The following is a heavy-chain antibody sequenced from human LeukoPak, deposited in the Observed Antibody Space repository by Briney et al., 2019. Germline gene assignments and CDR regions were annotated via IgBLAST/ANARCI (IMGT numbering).Heavy chain of an antibody. J-gene: IGHJ5*02. CDR3: ARGLRYFDWLSHNWFDP. V-gene: IGHV4-59*08. CDR1: GGSISSYY. D-gene: IGHD3-9*01. Sequence: NPSETLSLTCTVSGGSISSYYWSWIRQPPGKGLEWIGYIYYSGSTNYNPSLKSRVTISVDTSKNQFSLKLSSVTAADTAVYYCARGLRYFDWLSHNWFDPWGQGTLVTVSS. CDR2: IYYSGST.